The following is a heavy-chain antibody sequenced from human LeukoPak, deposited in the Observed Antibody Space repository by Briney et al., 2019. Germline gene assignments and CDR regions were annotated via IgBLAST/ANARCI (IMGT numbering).Heavy chain of an antibody. CDR3: AASPDYYYYGMDV. Sequence: GASVKVSCKASGGTFSSYAIIWVRQAPGQGLEWMGRIIPILGIANYAQKFQGRVTITADKSTSTAYMELSSLRSEDTAVYYCAASPDYYYYGMDVWGQGTTVTVSS. CDR1: GGTFSSYA. CDR2: IIPILGIA. J-gene: IGHJ6*02. V-gene: IGHV1-69*04.